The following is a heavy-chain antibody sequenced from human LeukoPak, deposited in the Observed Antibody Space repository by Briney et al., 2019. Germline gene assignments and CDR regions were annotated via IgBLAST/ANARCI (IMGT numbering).Heavy chain of an antibody. Sequence: ASVKVSCKASGYTFTGYYMHWVRQAPGQGLEWMGWISAYNGNTNYAQKLQGRVTMTTDTSTSTAYMELRSLRSDDTAVYYCARVVPAATIYYYYYYYMDVWGKGTTVTVSS. CDR3: ARVVPAATIYYYYYYYMDV. CDR2: ISAYNGNT. CDR1: GYTFTGYY. J-gene: IGHJ6*03. V-gene: IGHV1-18*04. D-gene: IGHD2-2*01.